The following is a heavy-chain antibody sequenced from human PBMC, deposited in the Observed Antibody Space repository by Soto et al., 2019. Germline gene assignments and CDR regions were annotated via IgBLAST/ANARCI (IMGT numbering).Heavy chain of an antibody. Sequence: PGGSLRLSCAASGFTFSSYGMHWVRQAPGKGLEWVAVISYDGSNKYYADSVKGRFTISRDNSKNTLYLQMNSLRAEDTAVYYCAKTPPRYDSSGFLDYWGQGTLVTVSS. J-gene: IGHJ4*02. V-gene: IGHV3-30*18. CDR2: ISYDGSNK. CDR1: GFTFSSYG. D-gene: IGHD3-22*01. CDR3: AKTPPRYDSSGFLDY.